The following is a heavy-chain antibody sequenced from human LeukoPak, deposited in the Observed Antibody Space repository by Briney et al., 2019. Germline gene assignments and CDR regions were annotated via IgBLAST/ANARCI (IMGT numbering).Heavy chain of an antibody. CDR1: GFTFSSYG. CDR2: ISYDGSNK. V-gene: IGHV3-30*18. CDR3: AKEPRGYYRSCSSYWYFEL. D-gene: IGHD3-10*01. J-gene: IGHJ2*01. Sequence: QPGRSLRLSCAASGFTFSSYGMHWVRQAPGKGLEWVAVISYDGSNKYYADSVKGRFTISRDNSKNTLYLQMNSLRAEDTAVYYWAKEPRGYYRSCSSYWYFELLGRWTLVT.